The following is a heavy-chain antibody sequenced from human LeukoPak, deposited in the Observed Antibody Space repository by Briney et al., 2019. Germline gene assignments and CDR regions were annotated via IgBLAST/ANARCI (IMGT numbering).Heavy chain of an antibody. Sequence: GGSLRLSCAASGFTFSSYGMHWGRQAPRKGLEWVAVRWYDGSNKYYADSVKGRFTISRDNSKNTLYLQMNSLRAEDTAVYYCARDEGYSSSWYFDYWGQGTLVTVSS. CDR3: ARDEGYSSSWYFDY. V-gene: IGHV3-33*01. CDR1: GFTFSSYG. J-gene: IGHJ4*02. D-gene: IGHD6-13*01. CDR2: RWYDGSNK.